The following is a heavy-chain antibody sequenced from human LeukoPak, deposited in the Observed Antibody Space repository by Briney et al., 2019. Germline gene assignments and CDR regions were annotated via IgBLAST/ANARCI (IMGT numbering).Heavy chain of an antibody. CDR3: AKAPAAAAPRTYFDY. D-gene: IGHD6-13*01. CDR2: ISYDGSNK. CDR1: GFTCSSYG. Sequence: GGSLRLSCAASGFTCSSYGMHWVRQAPGKGLEWVAVISYDGSNKYYADSVKGRFTISRDNSKNTLYLQMNSLRAEDTAVYYCAKAPAAAAPRTYFDYWGQGTLVTVSS. V-gene: IGHV3-30*18. J-gene: IGHJ4*02.